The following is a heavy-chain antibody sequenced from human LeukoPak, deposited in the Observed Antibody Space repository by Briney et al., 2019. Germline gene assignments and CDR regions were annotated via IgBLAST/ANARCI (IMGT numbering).Heavy chain of an antibody. J-gene: IGHJ4*02. CDR1: GGSISSYY. V-gene: IGHV4-59*08. CDR2: IYYSGST. Sequence: NPSETLSLTCTVSGGSISSYYWSWIRQPPGKGLEWIGYIYYSGSTNYNPSLKSRVTISVDTSKNQFSLKLSSVTAADTAVYYCARRVYYDSSGYYPYRSQPYDYFDYWGQGTLVTVSS. D-gene: IGHD3-22*01. CDR3: ARRVYYDSSGYYPYRSQPYDYFDY.